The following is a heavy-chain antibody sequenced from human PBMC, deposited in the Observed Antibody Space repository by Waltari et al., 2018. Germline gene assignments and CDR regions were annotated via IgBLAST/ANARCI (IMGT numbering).Heavy chain of an antibody. CDR3: ARESLYDYIWGSYRYVFDY. J-gene: IGHJ4*02. CDR2: INAGNGNT. D-gene: IGHD3-16*02. V-gene: IGHV1-3*01. Sequence: QVQLVQSGAEVKKPGASVKVSCKASGYTFTSYAMHWVRQAPGQRLEWMGWINAGNGNTKDSQTFQGRVTITRDTSASTAYMELSSLRSEDTAVYYCARESLYDYIWGSYRYVFDYWGQGTLVTVSS. CDR1: GYTFTSYA.